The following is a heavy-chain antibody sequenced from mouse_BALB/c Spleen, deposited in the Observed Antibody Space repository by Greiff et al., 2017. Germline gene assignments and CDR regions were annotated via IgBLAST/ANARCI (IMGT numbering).Heavy chain of an antibody. J-gene: IGHJ3*01. CDR2: INPSNGGT. CDR3: TRGGGFAY. V-gene: IGHV1S81*02. Sequence: VQLQQPGAELVKPGASVKLSCKASGYTFTSYYMYWVKQRPGQGLEWIGGINPSNGGTNFNKKFKSKATLTVDKSSSTAYMQLSSLTSEDSAVYYCTRGGGFAYWGQGTLVTVSA. CDR1: GYTFTSYY.